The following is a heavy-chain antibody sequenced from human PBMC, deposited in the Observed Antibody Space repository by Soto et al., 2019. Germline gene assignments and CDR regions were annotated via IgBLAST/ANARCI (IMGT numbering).Heavy chain of an antibody. CDR2: IYHSGST. CDR1: SGSISSSNW. CDR3: ARWEYCSSTSCYGYFDY. Sequence: QVQLQESGPGLVKPSGTLSLTCAVSSGSISSSNWWSWVRQPPGKGLEWIGEIYHSGSTNYNPSLTSRVTISVDKSKNQFSLKLSSVTAADTAVYYCARWEYCSSTSCYGYFDYWGQGTLVTVSS. J-gene: IGHJ4*02. D-gene: IGHD2-2*01. V-gene: IGHV4-4*02.